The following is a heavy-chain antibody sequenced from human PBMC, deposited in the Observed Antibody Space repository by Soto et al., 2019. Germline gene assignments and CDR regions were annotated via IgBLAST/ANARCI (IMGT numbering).Heavy chain of an antibody. CDR3: ARDRAAAGPFDS. CDR2: IYYTEST. CDR1: GDSITSAGSY. Sequence: QVQLQESGPGLVRPSQTLSLTCIVSGDSITSAGSYWSWIHQLPGKGLEYIGYIYYTESTYYNPSLRSRVSMSVDTSRTRFYLKLNSVTAADTALYYCARDRAAAGPFDSWGQGTLVTVSS. V-gene: IGHV4-31*03. J-gene: IGHJ4*02. D-gene: IGHD6-13*01.